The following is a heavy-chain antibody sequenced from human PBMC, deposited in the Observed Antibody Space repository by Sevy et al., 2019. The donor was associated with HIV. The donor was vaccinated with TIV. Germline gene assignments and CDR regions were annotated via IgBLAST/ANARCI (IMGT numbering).Heavy chain of an antibody. CDR3: ARSVVGASFRLDY. CDR1: GYAFTDYY. Sequence: ASVKVSCKASGYAFTDYYIHWVRQAPGQGLEWMGRINPNSGGTNSAQKFQGRVTMTRDTSIDTAYMELSGLTSDDTAVYYCARSVVGASFRLDYWGQGTLVTVSS. J-gene: IGHJ4*02. CDR2: INPNSGGT. D-gene: IGHD1-26*01. V-gene: IGHV1-2*06.